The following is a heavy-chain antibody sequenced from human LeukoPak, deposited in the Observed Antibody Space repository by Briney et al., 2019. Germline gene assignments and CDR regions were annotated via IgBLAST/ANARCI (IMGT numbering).Heavy chain of an antibody. CDR3: ARHTHSYFDWLSYFDY. J-gene: IGHJ4*02. CDR1: GGSISSGGYY. CDR2: IYYSGST. V-gene: IGHV4-31*03. D-gene: IGHD3-9*01. Sequence: PSETLSLTCTVSGGSISSGGYYWSWIRQHPGKGLEWIGYIYYSGSTYYNPSLKSRVTISVDTSKNQFSLKLSSVTAADTAVYYCARHTHSYFDWLSYFDYWGQGTLVTVSS.